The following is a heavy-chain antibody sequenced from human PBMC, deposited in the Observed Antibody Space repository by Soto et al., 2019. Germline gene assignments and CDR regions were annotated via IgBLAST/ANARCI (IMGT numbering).Heavy chain of an antibody. CDR1: GGTFSRYA. V-gene: IGHV1-69*13. CDR3: ARGVYYDSRGYYFFF. Sequence: SVKVSCKASGGTFSRYALSWVRQAPGQGPEWMGGIVPMFGTANYAQKFQGRVTITADESTSTAYMQLSSLGSEDTAVYYCARGVYYDSRGYYFFFWGQGTLVTVSS. J-gene: IGHJ4*02. CDR2: IVPMFGTA. D-gene: IGHD3-22*01.